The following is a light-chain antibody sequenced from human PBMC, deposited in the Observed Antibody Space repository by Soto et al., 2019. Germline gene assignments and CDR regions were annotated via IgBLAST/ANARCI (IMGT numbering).Light chain of an antibody. J-gene: IGKJ4*01. CDR1: QGVSTY. CDR3: QQRSNWPS. Sequence: EIVLTQSPATLSLSPGESATLSCRASQGVSTYLAWYQQKPGQAPRLLIYDATNRATGIPARFSGSGSGTDFTLTISSLEPEDFAVYYCQQRSNWPSFGGGTKVEIK. CDR2: DAT. V-gene: IGKV3-11*01.